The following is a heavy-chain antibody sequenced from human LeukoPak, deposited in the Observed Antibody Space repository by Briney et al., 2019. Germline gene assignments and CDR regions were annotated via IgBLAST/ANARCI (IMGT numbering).Heavy chain of an antibody. CDR1: GFTFSSYA. D-gene: IGHD3-22*01. V-gene: IGHV3-30*04. J-gene: IGHJ3*02. Sequence: GRSLRLSCAASGFTFSSYAMYWVRQAPGKGLEWVGVISYDGSNKYYADSVKGRSTISRDNSKNTLYVQMSSLRAEDTAVYYCARDSVYDSSKGAFDIWGQGTMVTVSS. CDR2: ISYDGSNK. CDR3: ARDSVYDSSKGAFDI.